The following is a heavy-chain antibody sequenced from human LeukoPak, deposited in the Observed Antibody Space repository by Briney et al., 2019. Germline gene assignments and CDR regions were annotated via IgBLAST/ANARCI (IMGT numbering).Heavy chain of an antibody. J-gene: IGHJ4*02. CDR2: IFGGGST. V-gene: IGHV3-66*01. D-gene: IGHD3-16*01. CDR3: ARGPGGYDN. Sequence: GGSLRLSCAASGFTFSNTWMNWVRQAPGKGLEWVSVIFGGGSTYYADSVKGRFTISRDNSKNTLFLQMNSLRVEDTAVYYCARGPGGYDNWGQGTLVTVSS. CDR1: GFTFSNTW.